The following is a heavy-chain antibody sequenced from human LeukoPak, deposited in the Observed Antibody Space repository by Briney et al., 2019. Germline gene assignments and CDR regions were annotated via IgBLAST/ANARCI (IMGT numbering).Heavy chain of an antibody. V-gene: IGHV4-39*07. D-gene: IGHD6-6*01. Sequence: EPSETLSLTCTVSGGSISSSRYYWGWIRQPPGKGLEWIGSIYYSGSTYYNPSLKSRVTISLDTSKNQFSLKLSSVTAADTAVHYCVRGDTIAAGLDRWGQGTLVTVSS. CDR2: IYYSGST. J-gene: IGHJ5*02. CDR1: GGSISSSRYY. CDR3: VRGDTIAAGLDR.